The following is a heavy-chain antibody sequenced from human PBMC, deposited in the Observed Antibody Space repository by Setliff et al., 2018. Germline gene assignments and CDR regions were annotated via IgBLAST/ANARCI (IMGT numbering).Heavy chain of an antibody. CDR2: IYYSGST. CDR1: GGSISSYY. V-gene: IGHV4-59*01. CDR3: ARDPGWRTLFYYYYYMDV. J-gene: IGHJ6*03. Sequence: SETLSLTCTVSGGSISSYYWSWIRQPPGKGLEWIGYIYYSGSTNYNPSLKSRVTISVDTSKNQFSLKLSSVTAADTAVYYCARDPGWRTLFYYYYYMDVWGKGTTVTVSS. D-gene: IGHD3-3*01.